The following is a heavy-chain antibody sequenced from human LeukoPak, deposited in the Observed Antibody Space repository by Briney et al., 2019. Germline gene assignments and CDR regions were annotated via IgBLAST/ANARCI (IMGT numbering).Heavy chain of an antibody. CDR1: GVTFSTFS. J-gene: IGHJ4*02. D-gene: IGHD3-16*02. CDR2: IGGTTRDT. Sequence: GGSLRLSCAASGVTFSTFSMNWVRQAPGKGLEWLSYIGGTTRDTYYADSVKGRFTISRDNAMNSVYLQMNSLRAEDTAVYYCARDYRYAFDYWGQGALVTVSS. CDR3: ARDYRYAFDY. V-gene: IGHV3-48*01.